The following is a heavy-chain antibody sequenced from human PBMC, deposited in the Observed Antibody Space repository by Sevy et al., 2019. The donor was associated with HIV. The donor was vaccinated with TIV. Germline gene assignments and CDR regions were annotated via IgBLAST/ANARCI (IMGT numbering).Heavy chain of an antibody. CDR1: GFTFDDYT. CDR3: AKLGGNYGDYDDY. Sequence: GGSLRLSCAASGFTFDDYTMHWVRQPPGKGLEWVSLISWDGGSTYYADSVKGRFTISRDNGKNSLFLQMNSLRSKDNAFYYCAKLGGNYGDYDDYWGRGTLVTVSS. J-gene: IGHJ4*02. CDR2: ISWDGGST. D-gene: IGHD4-17*01. V-gene: IGHV3-43*01.